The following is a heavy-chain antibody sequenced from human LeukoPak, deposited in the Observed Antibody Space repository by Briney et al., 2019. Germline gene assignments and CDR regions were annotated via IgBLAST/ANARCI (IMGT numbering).Heavy chain of an antibody. D-gene: IGHD1-26*01. J-gene: IGHJ6*03. Sequence: PGGSLRLSCEASGFSFSSYNMDWFRQTPGKGLEWISSITTSSTYTFYADSVKGRFTISRDNARNSLYLQMNSLTAEDTTVYYCARDPYSGAYGNTYYYYMDVWGKGTTVTIS. CDR3: ARDPYSGAYGNTYYYYMDV. CDR1: GFSFSSYN. V-gene: IGHV3-21*01. CDR2: ITTSSTYT.